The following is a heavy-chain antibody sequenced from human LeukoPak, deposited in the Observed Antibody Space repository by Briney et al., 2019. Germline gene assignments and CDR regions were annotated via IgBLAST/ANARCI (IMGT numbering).Heavy chain of an antibody. CDR2: IYGGGGT. D-gene: IGHD4/OR15-4a*01. CDR1: GFTVSSNY. Sequence: GGSLRLSCTASGFTVSSNYLSWVRQAPGRGLEWVSIIYGGGGTYYAASVKGRFTISRDNSKNTLYLQMNSLRAEDTAIYYCAKERDYGPADYWGQGTLVTVSS. V-gene: IGHV3-53*01. CDR3: AKERDYGPADY. J-gene: IGHJ4*02.